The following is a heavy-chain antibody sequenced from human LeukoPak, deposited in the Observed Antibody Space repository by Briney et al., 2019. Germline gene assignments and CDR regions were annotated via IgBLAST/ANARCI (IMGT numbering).Heavy chain of an antibody. CDR1: GFTFSSFP. D-gene: IGHD2-8*01. V-gene: IGHV3-23*01. CDR3: AKDLAGCSDS. Sequence: GGSLRLSCAASGFTFSSFPMTWVRLAPGKGLEWVSTITDSGGSTYYAESVKGRFTISRDNSKNTLYLQMNSLRGEDTALYYCAKDLAGCSDSWGQGTLVTVSS. CDR2: ITDSGGST. J-gene: IGHJ4*02.